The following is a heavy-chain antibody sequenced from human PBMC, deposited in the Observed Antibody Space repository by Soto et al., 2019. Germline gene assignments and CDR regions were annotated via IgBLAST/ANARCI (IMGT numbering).Heavy chain of an antibody. CDR3: ARVSGYYLPDY. CDR2: INAGNGNT. Sequence: GASVKVSCKASGYTFTNYAMHWVRQAPGQRLEWMGWINAGNGNTKYSQKFQDRVTITRDTSASTAYMEPSRLRTENTAVYFCARVSGYYLPDYWGQGTLVTVSS. V-gene: IGHV1-3*01. D-gene: IGHD5-12*01. CDR1: GYTFTNYA. J-gene: IGHJ4*02.